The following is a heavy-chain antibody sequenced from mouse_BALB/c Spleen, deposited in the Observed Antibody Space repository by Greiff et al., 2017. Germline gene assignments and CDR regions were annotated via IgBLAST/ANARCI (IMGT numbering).Heavy chain of an antibody. D-gene: IGHD1-1*01. CDR1: GFNIKDTY. Sequence: VQLQQSGAELVKPGASVKLSCTASGFNIKDTYMHWVKQRPEQGLEWIGRIDPANGNTKYDPKFQGTATITADTSSKTAYLQLSSLTSADTAVYYCARIYYGSSYFDVWGAGTTVTVSS. CDR2: IDPANGNT. V-gene: IGHV14-3*02. CDR3: ARIYYGSSYFDV. J-gene: IGHJ1*01.